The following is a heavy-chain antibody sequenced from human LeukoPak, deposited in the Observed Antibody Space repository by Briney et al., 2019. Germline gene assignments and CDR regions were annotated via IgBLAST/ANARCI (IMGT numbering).Heavy chain of an antibody. CDR2: INPNSGGT. CDR3: ARDPCSSTSCYRFDP. V-gene: IGHV1-2*02. J-gene: IGHJ5*02. D-gene: IGHD2-2*01. CDR1: GGTFSSYA. Sequence: ASVKVSCKASGGTFSSYAISWVRQAPGQGLGWMGWINPNSGGTNYAQKFQGRVTMTRDTSISTAYMELSRLRSDDTAVYYCARDPCSSTSCYRFDPWGQGTLVTVSS.